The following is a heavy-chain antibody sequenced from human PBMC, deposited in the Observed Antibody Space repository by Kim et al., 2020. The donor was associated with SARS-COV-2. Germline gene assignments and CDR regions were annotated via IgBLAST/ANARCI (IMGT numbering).Heavy chain of an antibody. J-gene: IGHJ3*02. CDR1: GGSFSGYY. CDR2: INHSGST. D-gene: IGHD3-16*01. Sequence: SETLSLTCAVYGGSFSGYYWSWIRQPPGKGLEWIGEINHSGSTNYNPSLKSRVTISVDTSKNQFSLKLSSVTAADTAVYYCASIMITFGADAFDIWGQGTMVTVSS. CDR3: ASIMITFGADAFDI. V-gene: IGHV4-34*01.